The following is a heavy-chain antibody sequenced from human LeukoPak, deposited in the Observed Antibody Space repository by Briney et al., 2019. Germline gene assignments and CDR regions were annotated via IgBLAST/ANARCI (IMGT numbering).Heavy chain of an antibody. CDR3: ARDGSYGRNNWFDP. CDR2: IYYSGST. Sequence: SETLSLTCTVSGGSISSYYWSWIRQPPGKGLEWIGYIYYSGSTNYNPSLKSRVTISVDTSKNQFSLKLSSVTAADTAVYYCARDGSYGRNNWFDPWGQGTLVTVSS. V-gene: IGHV4-59*01. D-gene: IGHD1-26*01. J-gene: IGHJ5*02. CDR1: GGSISSYY.